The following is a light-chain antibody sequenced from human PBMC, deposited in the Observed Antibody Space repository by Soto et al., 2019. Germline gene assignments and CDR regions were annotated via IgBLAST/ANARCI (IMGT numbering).Light chain of an antibody. CDR2: EVS. Sequence: QSVLTQPASVSGSPGQSITISCTGSTSDLATYDLVSWYQHHPGKAPKLLIYEVSNRPSGISNRFSGSKSGDTASLTISGLQAEDEADYYCTSYTTTGPLGIFGGGTQLTVL. V-gene: IGLV2-14*01. CDR1: TSDLATYDL. CDR3: TSYTTTGPLGI. J-gene: IGLJ2*01.